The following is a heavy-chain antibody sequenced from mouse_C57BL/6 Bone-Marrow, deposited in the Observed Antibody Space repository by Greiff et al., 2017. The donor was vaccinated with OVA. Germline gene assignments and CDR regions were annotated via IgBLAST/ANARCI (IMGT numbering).Heavy chain of an antibody. CDR3: ARSNYYGSYYFAY. CDR1: GYAFTNYL. V-gene: IGHV1-54*01. D-gene: IGHD1-1*01. CDR2: INPGSGGT. J-gene: IGHJ2*01. Sequence: VQLQQSGAELVRPGTSVKVSCKASGYAFTNYLIEWVKQRPGQGLEWIGVINPGSGGTNYNEKFKGKATLTADKSSSTAYMQLSSLTSEDSAVYFCARSNYYGSYYFAYWGQGTTLTVSS.